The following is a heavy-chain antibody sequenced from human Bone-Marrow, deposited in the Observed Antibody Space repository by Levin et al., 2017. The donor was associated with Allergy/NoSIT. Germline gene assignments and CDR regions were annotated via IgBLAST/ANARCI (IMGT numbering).Heavy chain of an antibody. Sequence: GGSLRLSCAASGFTFSSYGMHWVRQAPGKGLEWVAVISYDGSNKYYADSVKGRFTISRDNSKNTLYLQMNSLRAEDTAVYYCAKFPITMVRGHENDAFDIWGQGTMVTVSS. CDR1: GFTFSSYG. V-gene: IGHV3-30*18. CDR3: AKFPITMVRGHENDAFDI. D-gene: IGHD3-10*01. J-gene: IGHJ3*02. CDR2: ISYDGSNK.